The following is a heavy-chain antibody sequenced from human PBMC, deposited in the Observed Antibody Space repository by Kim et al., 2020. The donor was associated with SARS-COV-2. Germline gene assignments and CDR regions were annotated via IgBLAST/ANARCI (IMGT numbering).Heavy chain of an antibody. V-gene: IGHV3-33*01. CDR3: ARDLANYYYGMDV. Sequence: YADSVKGQFTIPRDNSKNTLYLQMNSLRAEDTDVYYCARDLANYYYGMDVWGQGTTVTVSS. J-gene: IGHJ6*02. D-gene: IGHD3-16*01.